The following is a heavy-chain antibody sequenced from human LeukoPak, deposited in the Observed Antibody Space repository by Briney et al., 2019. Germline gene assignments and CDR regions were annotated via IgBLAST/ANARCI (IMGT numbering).Heavy chain of an antibody. V-gene: IGHV1-69*13. Sequence: ASVKVSCKASGGTFSSYAISWVRQAPGQGLEWMGGIIPIFGTANYAQKFQGRVTITADESTSTAYMELSSLRSEETAVYYCARGPPPKYGSGSYYTWFDPWGQGTLVPVSS. J-gene: IGHJ5*02. D-gene: IGHD3-10*01. CDR3: ARGPPPKYGSGSYYTWFDP. CDR1: GGTFSSYA. CDR2: IIPIFGTA.